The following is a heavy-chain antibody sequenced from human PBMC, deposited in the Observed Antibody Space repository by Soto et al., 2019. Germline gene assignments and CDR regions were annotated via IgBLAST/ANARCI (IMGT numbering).Heavy chain of an antibody. V-gene: IGHV3-48*01. D-gene: IGHD5-18*01. CDR3: ARGGYSYGPQGYYYYYMDV. CDR1: GFTFSSYS. Sequence: GGSLRLSCAASGFTFSSYSMNWVRQAPGKGLEWVSYISSSSSTIYYADSVKGRFTISRDNAKNSRYLQMKSLRAEDAAVYYCARGGYSYGPQGYYYYYMDVWGKGTTVTVSS. J-gene: IGHJ6*03. CDR2: ISSSSSTI.